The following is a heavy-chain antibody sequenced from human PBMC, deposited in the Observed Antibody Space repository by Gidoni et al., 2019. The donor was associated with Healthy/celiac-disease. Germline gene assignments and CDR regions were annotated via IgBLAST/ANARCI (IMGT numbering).Heavy chain of an antibody. D-gene: IGHD3-10*01. CDR3: ARHNSEAEYYYGMDV. CDR1: GGSIRSYY. Sequence: QVQLQESGPGLVKPSETLSLTCTVSGGSIRSYYWSWIRQPPGKGLEWIGYIYYSGSTNYNPSLKSRVTISVDTSKNQFSLKLSSVTAADTAVYYCARHNSEAEYYYGMDVWGQGTTVTVSS. J-gene: IGHJ6*02. CDR2: IYYSGST. V-gene: IGHV4-59*08.